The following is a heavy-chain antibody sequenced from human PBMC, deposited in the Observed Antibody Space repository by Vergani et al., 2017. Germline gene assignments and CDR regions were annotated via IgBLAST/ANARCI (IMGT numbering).Heavy chain of an antibody. CDR1: GGSISSGSYY. Sequence: QVQLQESGPGLVKPSQTLSLTCTVSGGSISSGSYYWSWIRQPAGKGLEWIVRIYTSGSTNYNPSLKSRVTISADTSKNQFSLKLSSVTAADTAVYYCEGVEPSSNGFDPWGQGTLVTVSS. J-gene: IGHJ5*02. CDR2: IYTSGST. D-gene: IGHD1-1*01. CDR3: EGVEPSSNGFDP. V-gene: IGHV4-61*02.